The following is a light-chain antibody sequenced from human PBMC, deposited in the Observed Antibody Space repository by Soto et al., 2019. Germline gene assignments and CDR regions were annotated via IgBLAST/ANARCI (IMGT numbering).Light chain of an antibody. V-gene: IGLV1-44*01. Sequence: QSVLTQPPSASGTPGQRVTISCSGSSSNIGSNAVNWYQQLPGTAPKLLIYNDNRRPSGVPDRFSGSKSATSASLAISGLQSDDGTDYYCAAWDDTLNGWVFGGGTKLTVL. CDR2: NDN. CDR1: SSNIGSNA. J-gene: IGLJ3*02. CDR3: AAWDDTLNGWV.